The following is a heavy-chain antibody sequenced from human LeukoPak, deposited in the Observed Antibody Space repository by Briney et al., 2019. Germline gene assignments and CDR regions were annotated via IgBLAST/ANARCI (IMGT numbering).Heavy chain of an antibody. Sequence: GGSLSLSCAASGFTFSSHAMSWVRQAPGKGLEWVSAISGSGGSTYYADSVKGRFTISRDNSKNTLYLQMNSLRAEDTAVYYCAKLGTMVRGGVDYWGQGTLVTVSS. CDR1: GFTFSSHA. CDR3: AKLGTMVRGGVDY. V-gene: IGHV3-23*01. D-gene: IGHD3-10*01. CDR2: ISGSGGST. J-gene: IGHJ4*02.